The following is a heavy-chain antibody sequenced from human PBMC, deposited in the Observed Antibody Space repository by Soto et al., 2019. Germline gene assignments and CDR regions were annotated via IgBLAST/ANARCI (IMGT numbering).Heavy chain of an antibody. CDR1: GFTFSSYA. V-gene: IGHV3-23*01. CDR3: AKDFRVYYYDSSGPSGWFDP. D-gene: IGHD3-22*01. Sequence: GGSLRLSCAASGFTFSSYAMSWVRQAPGKGLEWVSAISGSGGSTYYADSVKGRFTISRDNSKNTLYLQMNSLRAEDTAVYYCAKDFRVYYYDSSGPSGWFDPWGQGTLVTVSS. CDR2: ISGSGGST. J-gene: IGHJ5*02.